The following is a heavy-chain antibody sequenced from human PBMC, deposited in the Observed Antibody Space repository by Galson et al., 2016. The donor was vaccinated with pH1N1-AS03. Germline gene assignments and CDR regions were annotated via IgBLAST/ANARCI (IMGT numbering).Heavy chain of an antibody. CDR1: GDSLDAFS. CDR3: ASRSSVLYSYGSDV. CDR2: TFYGGST. J-gene: IGHJ6*02. V-gene: IGHV4-59*01. D-gene: IGHD3-10*01. Sequence: ETLSLTCSVSGDSLDAFSWTWIRQPPGKGLEWIGFTFYGGSTHYNPSLKSRITISVDTSKNLFSLQLKSVTAADTAVYYCASRSSVLYSYGSDVWGQGTTVIVSS.